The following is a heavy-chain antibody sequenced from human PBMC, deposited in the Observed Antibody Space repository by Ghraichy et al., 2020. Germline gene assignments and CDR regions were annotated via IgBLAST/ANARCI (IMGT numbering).Heavy chain of an antibody. CDR2: IKQDGSEK. V-gene: IGHV3-7*03. J-gene: IGHJ5*02. D-gene: IGHD6-13*01. CDR1: GFTFSSYW. Sequence: GGSLRLSCADSGFTFSSYWMSWVRQAPGKGLEWVANIKQDGSEKYYVDSVKGRFTISRDNAKNSLYLQMNSLRAEDTAVYYCARDSSRIAAAGWFDPWGQGTLVTVSS. CDR3: ARDSSRIAAAGWFDP.